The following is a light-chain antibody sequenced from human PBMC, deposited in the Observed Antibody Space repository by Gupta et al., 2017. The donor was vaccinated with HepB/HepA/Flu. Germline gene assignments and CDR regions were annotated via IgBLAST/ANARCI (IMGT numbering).Light chain of an antibody. CDR1: QSLLYASNKKNY. V-gene: IGKV4-1*01. CDR2: WAT. Sequence: DIVLTQFPDFLAVSLGERATINCKASQSLLYASNKKNYLAWYQQKSGQPPKLLINWATARESVIPGRFGARVSGRRFALNISSLQAEDVAVYYCEQYYYVPLTFGGGAKVEI. J-gene: IGKJ4*01. CDR3: EQYYYVPLT.